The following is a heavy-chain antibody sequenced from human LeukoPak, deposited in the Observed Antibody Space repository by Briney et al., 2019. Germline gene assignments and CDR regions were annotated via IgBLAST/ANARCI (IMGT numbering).Heavy chain of an antibody. CDR1: GFTFSSYG. J-gene: IGHJ6*02. D-gene: IGHD6-13*01. V-gene: IGHV3-30*18. CDR2: ISYDGSNK. CDR3: AKARAAGDYYYGMDV. Sequence: GGSLRLSCAASGFTFSSYGMHWVRQAPGKGLEWVAVISYDGSNKYYADSVKGRFTISRDNSKNTLYLQMNSPRAEDTAVYYCAKARAAGDYYYGMDVWGQGTTVTVSS.